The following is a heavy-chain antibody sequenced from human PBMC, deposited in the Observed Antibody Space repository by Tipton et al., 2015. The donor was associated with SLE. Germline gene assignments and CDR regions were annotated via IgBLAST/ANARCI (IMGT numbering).Heavy chain of an antibody. Sequence: TLSLTCAVNGVSFSAYNWTWVRQTPDKGLTWIAEINDRGISNFNPSLKSRVTVSIDTSKKQFSLNLASVTAADTAVYYCAGKWDVWGQGTMVTVSS. CDR3: AGKWDV. V-gene: IGHV4-34*01. CDR2: INDRGIS. CDR1: GVSFSAYN. D-gene: IGHD2-8*01. J-gene: IGHJ3*01.